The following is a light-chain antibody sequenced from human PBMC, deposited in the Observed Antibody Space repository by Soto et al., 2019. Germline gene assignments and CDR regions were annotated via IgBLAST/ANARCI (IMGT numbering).Light chain of an antibody. Sequence: EIVLTQSPGTLSLSPGERATLSCRASQTLSGNFLAWYQVRPGQAPRLLIYGVSSRATGIPDRFSGSGSGTDFTLTISRLDPEDFAVYYCQQGLTFGGGTPVEIK. CDR3: QQGLT. CDR2: GVS. V-gene: IGKV3-20*01. CDR1: QTLSGNF. J-gene: IGKJ4*01.